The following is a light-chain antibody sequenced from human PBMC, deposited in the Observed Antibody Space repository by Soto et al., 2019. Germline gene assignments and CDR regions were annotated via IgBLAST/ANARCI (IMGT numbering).Light chain of an antibody. CDR1: QSVSNN. CDR2: DAS. V-gene: IGKV3-15*01. Sequence: EIVLTQSPGTLSLSPGERATLSCRASQSVSNNYLAWYQQTPGQAPRLLIYDASARATGIPARFSGSGFGTEFTLTITSLQSEDFALYYCQQYNNWPPPCTFGQGTKVDIK. CDR3: QQYNNWPPPCT. J-gene: IGKJ1*01.